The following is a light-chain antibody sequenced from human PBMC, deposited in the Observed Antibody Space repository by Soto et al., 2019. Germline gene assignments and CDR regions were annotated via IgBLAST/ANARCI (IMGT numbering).Light chain of an antibody. Sequence: QSVLTQPPSVSAAPGQKVTISCSGAIGDYYISWYQHLPGTAPRLLIYDNDKRPSGIPDRFSGSKSATSATLDITGLQTGDEADYYCGTWDGLSAEGVFGGGTKLTVL. V-gene: IGLV1-51*01. J-gene: IGLJ3*02. CDR2: DND. CDR3: GTWDGLSAEGV. CDR1: IGDYY.